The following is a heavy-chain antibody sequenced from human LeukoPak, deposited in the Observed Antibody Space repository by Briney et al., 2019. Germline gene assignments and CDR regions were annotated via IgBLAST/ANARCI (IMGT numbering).Heavy chain of an antibody. D-gene: IGHD5-18*01. CDR2: ISSSSSYI. CDR1: GFTFSSYA. Sequence: GGSLRLSCAASGFTFSSYAMSWVRQAPGKGLEWVSSISSSSSYIYYADSVKGRFTISRDNAKNSLYLQMNSLRAEDTAVYYCARDRQGYSYGSGYWGQGTLVTVSS. V-gene: IGHV3-21*01. J-gene: IGHJ4*02. CDR3: ARDRQGYSYGSGY.